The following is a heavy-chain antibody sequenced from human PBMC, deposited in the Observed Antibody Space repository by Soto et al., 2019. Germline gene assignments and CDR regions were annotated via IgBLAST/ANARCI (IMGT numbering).Heavy chain of an antibody. CDR2: INPRGGST. CDR1: GYTFTSYY. J-gene: IGHJ6*02. V-gene: IGHV1-46*01. D-gene: IGHD3-10*01. Sequence: GASVKVSCKASGYTFTSYYMHWVRQAPGQGLEWMGIINPRGGSTSYAQKFQGRVTMTRDTSTSTVYMELSSLRSEDTAVYYCARERITMVRGVISYYYYYGMDVWGQGTTVTVSS. CDR3: ARERITMVRGVISYYYYYGMDV.